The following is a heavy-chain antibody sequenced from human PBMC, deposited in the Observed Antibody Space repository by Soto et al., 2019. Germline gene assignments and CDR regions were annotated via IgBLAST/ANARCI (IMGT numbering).Heavy chain of an antibody. CDR1: GGTFSSYA. Sequence: RASVKVSCKASGGTFSSYAISWVRQAPGQGLEWMGGIIPIFGTANYAQKFQGRVTITADESTSTACMELSSLRSEDTAVYYCARNGGNYPLNPRHYYYYGMDVWGQGTTVTVSS. CDR2: IIPIFGTA. J-gene: IGHJ6*02. V-gene: IGHV1-69*13. D-gene: IGHD4-4*01. CDR3: ARNGGNYPLNPRHYYYYGMDV.